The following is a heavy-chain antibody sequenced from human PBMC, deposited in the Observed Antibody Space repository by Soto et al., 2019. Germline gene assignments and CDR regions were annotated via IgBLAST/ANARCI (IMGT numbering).Heavy chain of an antibody. CDR1: GGSISSGGYY. CDR2: IYYSGST. D-gene: IGHD3-10*01. J-gene: IGHJ5*02. Sequence: QVQLQESGPGLVKPSQTLSLTCTVSGGSISSGGYYWSWIRQHPGKGLEWIGYIYYSGSTYYNPSLKSRVTISVDTSKNQFSLKLSSVTAADTAVYYCARESLGFGELLYNWFDPWGQGTLVTVSS. CDR3: ARESLGFGELLYNWFDP. V-gene: IGHV4-31*03.